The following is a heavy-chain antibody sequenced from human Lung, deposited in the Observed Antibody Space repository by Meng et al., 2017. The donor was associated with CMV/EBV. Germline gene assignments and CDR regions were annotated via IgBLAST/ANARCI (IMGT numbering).Heavy chain of an antibody. V-gene: IGHV1-2*02. D-gene: IGHD3-3*01. CDR1: GSTFTGYY. Sequence: QGHQGQSRADVKKPAAQVKVSSKASGSTFTGYYVHGVRQAPRHGLESMGWINTNSGGTNYAQNFQSRITTTRDKSMSTAYMAQSRPRSYYTAVYYCAREALGVVRPWGQGTLVTVSS. CDR3: AREALGVVRP. J-gene: IGHJ5*02. CDR2: INTNSGGT.